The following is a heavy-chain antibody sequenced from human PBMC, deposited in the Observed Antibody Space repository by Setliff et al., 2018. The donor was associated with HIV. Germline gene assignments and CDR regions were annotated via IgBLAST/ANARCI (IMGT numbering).Heavy chain of an antibody. CDR2: IDSDGSST. D-gene: IGHD6-13*01. J-gene: IGHJ4*02. V-gene: IGHV3-74*01. CDR3: ARGGSNSWSPFDY. Sequence: GGSLRLSCAASGFTFSGYWMHWVRQAPGKGLVWVSRIDSDGSSTTYADSVKGRFTISRDNAKNTLYLQMNSLRAEDAAVYYCARGGSNSWSPFDYWGQGTLVTVSS. CDR1: GFTFSGYW.